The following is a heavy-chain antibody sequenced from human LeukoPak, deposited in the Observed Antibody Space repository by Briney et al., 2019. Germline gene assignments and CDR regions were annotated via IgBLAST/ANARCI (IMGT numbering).Heavy chain of an antibody. J-gene: IGHJ4*02. CDR1: GFTFSNYD. V-gene: IGHV3-13*01. Sequence: GGSLRLSCAASGFTFSNYDMHWVRQAAGKGLEWVSGIGTAGDTYYPGSVKGRFTISRDNAKNSLYLHMNSLSAGDTAVYYCASSPAYSSSWYAIDNWGQGTLVTVSS. CDR2: IGTAGDT. CDR3: ASSPAYSSSWYAIDN. D-gene: IGHD6-13*01.